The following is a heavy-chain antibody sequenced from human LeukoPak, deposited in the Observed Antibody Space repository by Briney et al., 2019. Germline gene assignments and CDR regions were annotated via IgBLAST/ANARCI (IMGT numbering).Heavy chain of an antibody. CDR2: VGAAGET. CDR1: GFVFSSLD. D-gene: IGHD5-18*01. Sequence: GGSLRLSCAASGFVFSSLDMHWVRQATGRGLEWVSAVGAAGETYYAGSVKGRFTISRENAKNSLYLHMSSLRAGDTAVYYCAGSRRGYKPSCFVYFYGMDFWGQGTTVTVSS. J-gene: IGHJ6*02. CDR3: AGSRRGYKPSCFVYFYGMDF. V-gene: IGHV3-13*01.